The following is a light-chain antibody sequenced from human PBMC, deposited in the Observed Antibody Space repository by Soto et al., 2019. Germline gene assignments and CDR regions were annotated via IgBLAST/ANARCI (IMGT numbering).Light chain of an antibody. V-gene: IGKV3-20*01. CDR3: QQSGDSPMYT. CDR2: NGS. CDR1: QSVGSSY. J-gene: IGKJ2*01. Sequence: EVVLTQSPGTLSLSPVERATLSCRASQSVGSSYIAWYQHKPGQAPRLLIYNGSYRATGIPDRFSGSGSETDFTLTINRLEPEDFAVYYCQQSGDSPMYTFGQGTRLEIK.